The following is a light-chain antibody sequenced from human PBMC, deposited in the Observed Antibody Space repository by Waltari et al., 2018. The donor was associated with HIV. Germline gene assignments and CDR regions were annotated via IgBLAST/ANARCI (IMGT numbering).Light chain of an antibody. Sequence: EIVLTQSPVTLSLSPGERATLPCTAIQSVRNYLAGYQHKPGQSPRLLIYETSKRATGTAARFSGSGSGTDFSLTISSLEPEDVGVYYCQQRSNWPPITFGQGTRVEIK. J-gene: IGKJ5*01. V-gene: IGKV3-11*01. CDR3: QQRSNWPPIT. CDR2: ETS. CDR1: QSVRNY.